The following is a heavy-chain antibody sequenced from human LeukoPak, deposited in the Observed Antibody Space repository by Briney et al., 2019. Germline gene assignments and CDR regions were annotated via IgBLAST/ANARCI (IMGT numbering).Heavy chain of an antibody. V-gene: IGHV4-34*01. CDR1: GGSIAIRNYY. CDR3: ARRRYFLKYYFDY. Sequence: SETLSLTCAVSGGSIAIRNYYWAWIRQPPGKGLEWIGEINHSGSTNYNPSLKSRVTISVDTSKNQFSLKLSSVTAADTAVYYCARRRYFLKYYFDYWGQGTLVTVSS. D-gene: IGHD2/OR15-2a*01. J-gene: IGHJ4*02. CDR2: INHSGST.